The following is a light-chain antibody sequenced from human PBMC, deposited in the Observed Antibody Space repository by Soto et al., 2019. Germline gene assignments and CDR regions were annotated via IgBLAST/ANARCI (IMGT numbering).Light chain of an antibody. CDR1: SSDVGAYKY. CDR2: EVT. V-gene: IGLV2-8*01. Sequence: QSALTQPPSASGSPGQSVTISCTGTSSDVGAYKYVSWYQQYPGKAPKLMIYEVTKRPSGVPDRFSGSKSGNTASLTVSGLQAEDEADYPCSSYVGNDISLFGRGPKLPS. J-gene: IGLJ3*02. CDR3: SSYVGNDISL.